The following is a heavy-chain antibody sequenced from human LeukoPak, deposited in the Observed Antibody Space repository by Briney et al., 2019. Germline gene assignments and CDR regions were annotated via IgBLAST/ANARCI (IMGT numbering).Heavy chain of an antibody. J-gene: IGHJ5*02. CDR3: ARERAHGYSSDWFDP. D-gene: IGHD5-18*01. CDR2: IYYSGST. CDR1: GGSISSGGYY. Sequence: PSETLSLTCTVSGGSISSGGYYWSWIRQHPGKGLEWIGYIYYSGSTYYNPSLKSRVTISVDTSKNQFSLKLSSVTAADTAVYYCARERAHGYSSDWFDPWGQGTLVTVSS. V-gene: IGHV4-31*03.